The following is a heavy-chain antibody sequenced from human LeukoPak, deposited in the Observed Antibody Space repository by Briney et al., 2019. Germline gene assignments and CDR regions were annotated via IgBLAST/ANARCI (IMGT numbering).Heavy chain of an antibody. J-gene: IGHJ4*02. CDR3: TFSEWLCDLVY. V-gene: IGHV3-53*01. D-gene: IGHD6-19*01. CDR1: GFTVSSYY. Sequence: GGSLRLSCAASGFTVSSYYMSWVRQAPGKGLEWVSVIYSGGSTYYADPVKGRFTISRDNSKNTLYLQMNSLRAEDTAVYYCTFSEWLCDLVYWGQGTLVTVSS. CDR2: IYSGGST.